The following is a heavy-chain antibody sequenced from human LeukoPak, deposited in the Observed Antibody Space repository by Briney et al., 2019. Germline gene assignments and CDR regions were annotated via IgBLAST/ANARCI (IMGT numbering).Heavy chain of an antibody. D-gene: IGHD3-10*01. V-gene: IGHV3-33*01. CDR1: GFTFSSYA. J-gene: IGHJ5*02. CDR3: ARESYYYGSGAYDP. Sequence: PGGSLRLSCAASGFTFSSYAMHWVRQAPGRGLEWVAVIRYDGSHKYYGDSVKGRFTISRDNAKNSLYLQMNSLRAEDTAVYYCARESYYYGSGAYDPWGQGTLVTVSS. CDR2: IRYDGSHK.